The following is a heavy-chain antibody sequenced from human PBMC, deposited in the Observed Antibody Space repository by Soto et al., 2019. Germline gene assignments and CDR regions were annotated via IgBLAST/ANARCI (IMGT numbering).Heavy chain of an antibody. CDR3: ARRDRYYYYMDV. CDR1: GFTVSSNY. Sequence: EGQLVESGGGLVQPGASLRLSCAASGFTVSSNYMSWFRQAPGTRLEWASVIYSGGSTYYADSVKGRFTISRDNSKNTLYLQMNSLRAEDTAVYYCARRDRYYYYMDVWGKGTTVTVSS. V-gene: IGHV3-66*01. J-gene: IGHJ6*03. CDR2: IYSGGST.